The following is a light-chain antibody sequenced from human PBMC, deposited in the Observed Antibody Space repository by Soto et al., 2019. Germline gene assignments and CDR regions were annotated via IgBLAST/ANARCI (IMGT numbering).Light chain of an antibody. CDR1: SSDVGGYNY. J-gene: IGLJ3*02. V-gene: IGLV2-14*01. Sequence: QSALTQPASVSGSPGQSITISCTGTSSDVGGYNYVSWYQQHPGKAPQLMIYEVSNRPSGVSNRFSGSKSGNAASLTISGLQAEDEADYYCSSYTTSSPWVFGGGTKLTVL. CDR2: EVS. CDR3: SSYTTSSPWV.